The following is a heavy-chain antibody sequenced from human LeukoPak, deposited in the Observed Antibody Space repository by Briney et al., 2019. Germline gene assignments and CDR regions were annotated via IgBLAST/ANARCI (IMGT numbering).Heavy chain of an antibody. CDR3: ARGGSSLYGMDV. J-gene: IGHJ6*02. Sequence: GGSLRLSCAASGFRFTDYYMSWIRQAPGKGLEWLSTISSSGGTMYYPDSVKGRFTISRDNAKNSLSLQMNSLRVEDTAMYYCARGGSSLYGMDVWGQGTTVTVSS. CDR2: ISSSGGTM. D-gene: IGHD1-26*01. CDR1: GFRFTDYY. V-gene: IGHV3-11*01.